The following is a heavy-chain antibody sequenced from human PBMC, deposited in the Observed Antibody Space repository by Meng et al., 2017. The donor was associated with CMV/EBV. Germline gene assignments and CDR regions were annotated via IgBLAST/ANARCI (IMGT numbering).Heavy chain of an antibody. J-gene: IGHJ3*02. CDR1: GGSISSSNSY. V-gene: IGHV4-39*07. D-gene: IGHD3/OR15-3a*01. Sequence: SETLSLTCTASGGSISSSNSYWGWIRQPPGKGLEWLGTLYYGGNPHYNPSLKSRVTISVDTSKIQFSLRLTSVTTADTAVYYCGRGVGVYNFWTGSEPNGAYDIWGQGTKVTVSS. CDR3: GRGVGVYNFWTGSEPNGAYDI. CDR2: LYYGGNP.